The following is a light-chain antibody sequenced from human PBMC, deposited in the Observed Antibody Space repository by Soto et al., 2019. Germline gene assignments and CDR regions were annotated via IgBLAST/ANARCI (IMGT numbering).Light chain of an antibody. CDR2: EVS. V-gene: IGLV2-14*01. J-gene: IGLJ3*02. CDR1: SSDVGGYNY. Sequence: QSALTQPASVSGSPGQSITISCTGTSSDVGGYNYVSWYQQHPGKAPKLIIYEVSNRPSGISHRLSGSKSGNTASLTISGLQAEDEADYYSSSYTSSSTPWVFGGGTKLTVL. CDR3: SSYTSSSTPWV.